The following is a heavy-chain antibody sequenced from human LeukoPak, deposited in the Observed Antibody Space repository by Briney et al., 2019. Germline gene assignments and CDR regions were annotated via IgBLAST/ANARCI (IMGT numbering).Heavy chain of an antibody. J-gene: IGHJ4*02. V-gene: IGHV3-30*18. Sequence: PGGSLRLSCAASGFTFSTYGMHWVRQAPGKGLEWVAIISYDGSHINYADSVRGRFTISRDNSKDTLYLQMNILRAEDTAVYYCAKDPGECSSTRCSPYFANWGQGTLVTVSS. CDR1: GFTFSTYG. CDR3: AKDPGECSSTRCSPYFAN. CDR2: ISYDGSHI. D-gene: IGHD2-2*01.